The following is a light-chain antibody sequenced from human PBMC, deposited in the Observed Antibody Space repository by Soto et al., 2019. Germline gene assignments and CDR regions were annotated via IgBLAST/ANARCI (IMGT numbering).Light chain of an antibody. CDR1: SSDVGNSNF. J-gene: IGLJ3*02. CDR3: CSYAGRTTWV. Sequence: QSALTQPASVSGSPGQSITISCTGTSSDVGNSNFVFWYQHHPGKAPKLMIYEGTKLSSGVSNRFSGSKSGNTASLTISGLQAEDEADYYCCSYAGRTTWVFGGGTKLTVL. V-gene: IGLV2-23*01. CDR2: EGT.